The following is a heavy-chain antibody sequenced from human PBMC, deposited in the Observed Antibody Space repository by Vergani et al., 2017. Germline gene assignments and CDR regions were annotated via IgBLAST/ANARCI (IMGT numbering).Heavy chain of an antibody. J-gene: IGHJ6*02. CDR2: INHSGST. V-gene: IGHV4-34*01. CDR1: GGSFSGYY. Sequence: QVQLQQWGAGLLKPSETLSLTCAVYGGSFSGYYWSWIRQPPGKGLEWIGEINHSGSTNYNPSLKSRVTIAVDTSKNQFALKLSSVTAADTAGYYCARGRYDCSGGSCYPSMDVWGQGTTVTVSS. D-gene: IGHD2-15*01. CDR3: ARGRYDCSGGSCYPSMDV.